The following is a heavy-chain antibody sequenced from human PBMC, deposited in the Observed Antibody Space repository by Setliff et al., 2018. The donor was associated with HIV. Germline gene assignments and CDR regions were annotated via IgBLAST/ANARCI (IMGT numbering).Heavy chain of an antibody. CDR2: IYNSGGT. D-gene: IGHD3-10*01. Sequence: SETLSLTCTVSGGSMSSYFWSWIRQSPGKGLEWIGYIYNSGGTNYNPSLKSRVTISLDTSKNQFSLNLTSVTAADTAVYYCARVRGGTSRGFLDFWGQGTLVTVSS. V-gene: IGHV4-59*01. CDR3: ARVRGGTSRGFLDF. J-gene: IGHJ4*02. CDR1: GGSMSSYF.